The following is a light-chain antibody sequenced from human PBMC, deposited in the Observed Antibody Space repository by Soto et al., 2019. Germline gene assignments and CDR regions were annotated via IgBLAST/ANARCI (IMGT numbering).Light chain of an antibody. CDR1: QSVSSN. V-gene: IGKV3-15*01. CDR3: QQYNNWPWT. Sequence: EIVMTQSPATLSVSPGERATLSCRASQSVSSNLAWYQRKPGQAPRLLIYGASTRATGIPARFSGSGSGTEFTLTISSLQSEDFAVYCCQQYNNWPWTFGQGTKV. J-gene: IGKJ1*01. CDR2: GAS.